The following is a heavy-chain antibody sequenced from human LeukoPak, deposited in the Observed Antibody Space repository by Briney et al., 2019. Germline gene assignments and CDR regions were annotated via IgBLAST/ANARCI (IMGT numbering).Heavy chain of an antibody. CDR3: ARGGYYLYGMDV. V-gene: IGHV3-33*01. CDR1: GFTFSSYG. D-gene: IGHD3-10*01. Sequence: GRSLRLSCAASGFTFSSYGMHWVRQAPGKGLEWVAVIWYDGSNKYYADSVKGRFTISRDNSKNTLYLQMNGLRAEDTAVYYCARGGYYLYGMDVWGQGTTVTVSS. CDR2: IWYDGSNK. J-gene: IGHJ6*02.